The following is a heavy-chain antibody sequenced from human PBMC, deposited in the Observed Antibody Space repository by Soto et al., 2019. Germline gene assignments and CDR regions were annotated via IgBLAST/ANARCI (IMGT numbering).Heavy chain of an antibody. CDR1: GFTLSGSA. J-gene: IGHJ4*02. Sequence: ELQVVESGGGLVQRGGSLKLSCAVSGFTLSGSAMHWVRQASGKGLEWVGRIRNKVDDYATAYSASVEGRFSISRDDSKNSAYLQMNSLTTDDTAVYYCNGGGGDYWGQGTLVTVSS. V-gene: IGHV3-73*02. CDR3: NGGGGDY. CDR2: IRNKVDDYAT. D-gene: IGHD3-10*01.